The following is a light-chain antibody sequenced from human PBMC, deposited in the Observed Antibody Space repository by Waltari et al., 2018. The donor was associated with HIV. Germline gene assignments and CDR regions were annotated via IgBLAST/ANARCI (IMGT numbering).Light chain of an antibody. J-gene: IGKJ4*01. Sequence: EIVLTQSPGTLSLSPGERATLSCRASQSVSSSYLAWYQQKPGQAPRLLIYGASSRATGIPDRFSGSGSGTDFTLTISSLQSEDFAVYYCQQYKDHDEWLSFGGGTKVEIK. CDR1: QSVSSSY. CDR3: QQYKDHDEWLS. V-gene: IGKV3-20*01. CDR2: GAS.